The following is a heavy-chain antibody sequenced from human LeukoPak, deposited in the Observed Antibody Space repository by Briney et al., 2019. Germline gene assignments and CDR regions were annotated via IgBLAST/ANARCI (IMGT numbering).Heavy chain of an antibody. CDR2: IGTSTSYI. CDR3: AKDLPSGSYGYFDY. Sequence: GESLKISCKGSGYSFTSYWIGWVRQTPGKGLEWVSSIGTSTSYIYYADSVKGRFTISRDNSKNTLYLQMNSLRAEDTAVYYCAKDLPSGSYGYFDYWGQGTLVTVSS. V-gene: IGHV3-21*01. D-gene: IGHD1-26*01. J-gene: IGHJ4*02. CDR1: GYSFTSYW.